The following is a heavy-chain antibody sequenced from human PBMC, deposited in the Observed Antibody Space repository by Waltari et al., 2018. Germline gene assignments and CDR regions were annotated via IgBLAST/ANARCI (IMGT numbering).Heavy chain of an antibody. CDR1: GCPLSDLS. CDR3: ATDHHRDSGYDI. Sequence: QVQLVQSGAEVKKPGASVKVSCKVSGCPLSDLSIHWVRQAPGKGLEWMGGYVPEDCETVSAQLCHGRLIMTEDTSRDTAYMELRSLRSEDTAVYYCATDHHRDSGYDIWGQGTLVTVSS. J-gene: IGHJ4*02. D-gene: IGHD5-12*01. CDR2: YVPEDCET. V-gene: IGHV1-24*01.